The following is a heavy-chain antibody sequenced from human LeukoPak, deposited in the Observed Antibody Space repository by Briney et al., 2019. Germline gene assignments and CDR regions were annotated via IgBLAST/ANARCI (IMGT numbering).Heavy chain of an antibody. V-gene: IGHV3-11*06. Sequence: GGSLRLSCAASGFTFSDCYMSWIRQAPGKGLEWVSYISSSSSYTNYADSVKGRFTISRDNAKNSLYLQMNSLRAEDTAVYYCARFGLRYFDWLPFDYWGQGTLVTVSS. CDR3: ARFGLRYFDWLPFDY. CDR2: ISSSSSYT. J-gene: IGHJ4*02. CDR1: GFTFSDCY. D-gene: IGHD3-9*01.